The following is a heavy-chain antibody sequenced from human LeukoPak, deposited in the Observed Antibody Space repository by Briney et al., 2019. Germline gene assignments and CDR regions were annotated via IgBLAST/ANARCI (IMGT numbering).Heavy chain of an antibody. J-gene: IGHJ3*01. CDR1: GFTFNIYH. Sequence: GGSLRLSCATSGFTFNIYHMSWVRQAPGTGLEWLSSISTSSSYIYYADSVRGRFTISRDIAKSSLFLQMDSLTAEDTAIYYCARRSLRGAFDVWGQGTLVTVSS. CDR2: ISTSSSYI. CDR3: ARRSLRGAFDV. V-gene: IGHV3-21*04.